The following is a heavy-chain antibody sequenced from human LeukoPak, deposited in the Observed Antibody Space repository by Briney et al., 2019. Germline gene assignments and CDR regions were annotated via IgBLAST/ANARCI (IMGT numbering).Heavy chain of an antibody. Sequence: GASVKVSCKASGGTFSSYAISWVRQAPGQGLEWMGRIIPILGIANYAQKFQSRVTITADKSTSTAYMELSSLRSEDTAVYYCASQEVNGAPLWGQGTLVTVSS. CDR2: IIPILGIA. J-gene: IGHJ4*02. D-gene: IGHD4-17*01. CDR1: GGTFSSYA. V-gene: IGHV1-69*04. CDR3: ASQEVNGAPL.